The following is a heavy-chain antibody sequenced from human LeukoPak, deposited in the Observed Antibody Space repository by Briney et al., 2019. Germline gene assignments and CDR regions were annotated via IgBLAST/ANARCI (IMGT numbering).Heavy chain of an antibody. V-gene: IGHV3-9*01. CDR1: GFTFDDYA. CDR3: AKDIGGSYYYYYGMDV. Sequence: GRSLRLSCAATGFTFDDYAMPWVRQAPGKGLEWVSGISWNSGSIGYADSVKGRFTISRDNAKNSLYLQMNSLRAEDTALYYCAKDIGGSYYYYYGMDVWGQGTTVTVSS. CDR2: ISWNSGSI. D-gene: IGHD1-26*01. J-gene: IGHJ6*02.